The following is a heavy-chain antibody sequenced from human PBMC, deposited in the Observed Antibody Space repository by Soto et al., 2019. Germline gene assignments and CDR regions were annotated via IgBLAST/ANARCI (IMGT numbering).Heavy chain of an antibody. CDR3: VRPFYSSSSSANFYYGMDV. J-gene: IGHJ6*02. CDR1: GFTLSTYA. D-gene: IGHD6-6*01. Sequence: GGSLRLSCAASGFTLSTYAMHWVRHAPGKGLEWVALISYDGTNKYYADSVKGRFTISRDNSKNTMYLQMNSLRPEDTAVFYCVRPFYSSSSSANFYYGMDVWGQGTTVTVSS. V-gene: IGHV3-30-3*01. CDR2: ISYDGTNK.